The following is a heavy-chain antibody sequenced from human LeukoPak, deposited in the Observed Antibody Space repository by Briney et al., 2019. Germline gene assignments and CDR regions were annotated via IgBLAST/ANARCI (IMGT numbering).Heavy chain of an antibody. J-gene: IGHJ4*02. V-gene: IGHV4-39*01. Sequence: PSETLSLTCTVSGGSISSSSYYWGWIRQPPGKGLEWIGSIYYSGSTYYNPSLKSRVTISVDTSKNQFSLKLSSVTAADTAVYYCARHWSLYGXYTIDYWGQGTLVTVSS. CDR3: ARHWSLYGXYTIDY. CDR2: IYYSGST. CDR1: GGSISSSSYY. D-gene: IGHD4-17*01.